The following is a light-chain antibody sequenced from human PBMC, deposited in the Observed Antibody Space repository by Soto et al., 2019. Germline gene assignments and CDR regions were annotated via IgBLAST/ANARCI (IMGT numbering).Light chain of an antibody. CDR1: QTIGRY. V-gene: IGKV1-39*01. CDR2: GAS. J-gene: IGKJ1*01. CDR3: QQTYDNPPT. Sequence: EIQMTQAPSSLCACLWVRLPIACLARQTIGRYLNRYQQKPGKAPKLLIFGASSLQSGVPARFSGSGSGTDFLLSISSLQPEDFATYYCQQTYDNPPTFGQVTKVDIK.